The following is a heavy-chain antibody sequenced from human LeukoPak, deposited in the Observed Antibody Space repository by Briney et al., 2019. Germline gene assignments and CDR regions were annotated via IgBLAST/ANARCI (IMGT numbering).Heavy chain of an antibody. CDR2: ICSVGRA. V-gene: IGHV3-53*01. CDR1: GLNLSHYY. CDR3: ARAVYGALRRGLDS. D-gene: IGHD3-10*01. Sequence: GGSLRLSCAVTGLNLSHYYMTWVRQSPGKGLEWASVICSVGRAFYADSVKGRFTISRDTSANTLYLDMSSLRAEDTAVYFWARAVYGALRRGLDSWGQGTLVIVSS. J-gene: IGHJ5*01.